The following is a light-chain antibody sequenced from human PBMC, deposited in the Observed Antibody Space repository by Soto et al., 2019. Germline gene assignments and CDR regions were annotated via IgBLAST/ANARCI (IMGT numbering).Light chain of an antibody. CDR1: SSNIGSNY. CDR3: AAWDDSLSGWV. J-gene: IGLJ3*02. Sequence: QSVLTQPPSASGTPGQRVTISCSGSSSNIGSNYVYWYQQLPETAPKLLIYRNNQRPSEVPDRFSGSKSGTSASLAISGLRSEDEADYYCAAWDDSLSGWVFGGGTKLTVL. V-gene: IGLV1-47*01. CDR2: RNN.